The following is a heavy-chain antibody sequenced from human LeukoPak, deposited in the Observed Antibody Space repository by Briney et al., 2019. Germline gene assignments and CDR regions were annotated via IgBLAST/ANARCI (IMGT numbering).Heavy chain of an antibody. J-gene: IGHJ6*03. D-gene: IGHD4-11*01. CDR2: IYTSGST. CDR1: GGSISGYY. CDR3: ARAQVDYYSTYYMDV. Sequence: SETLSLSCTVSGGSISGYYWSWIRQPAGKGLEWIGRIYTSGSTNYNPSLKSRVTMSVDTSKNQFSLKLSSVTAADTAVYYCARAQVDYYSTYYMDVWGKGTTVTVSS. V-gene: IGHV4-4*07.